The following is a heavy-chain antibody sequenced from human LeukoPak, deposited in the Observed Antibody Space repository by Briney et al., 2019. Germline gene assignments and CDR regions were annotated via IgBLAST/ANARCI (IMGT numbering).Heavy chain of an antibody. CDR1: GFTFSSYG. J-gene: IGHJ6*02. D-gene: IGHD3-10*01. CDR3: AKGIGLLWFGEPMEYYYYGMDV. V-gene: IGHV3-30*18. Sequence: PGRSLRLSCAASGFTFSSYGMHWVRQAPGKGLEWVAVISYDGSNKYYADSVKGRFTISRDNSKNTLYLQMNSLRAEDTAVYYCAKGIGLLWFGEPMEYYYYGMDVWGQGTTVTVSS. CDR2: ISYDGSNK.